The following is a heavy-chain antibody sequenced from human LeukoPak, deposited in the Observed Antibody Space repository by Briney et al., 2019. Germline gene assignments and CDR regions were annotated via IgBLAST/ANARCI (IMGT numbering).Heavy chain of an antibody. V-gene: IGHV4-59*01. CDR2: VSYSGNT. D-gene: IGHD2-15*01. Sequence: SETLSLTCSVSGGSISSYYWSWIRRPPGKGLEWIGYVSYSGNTNYNSSLKSRVSMSVDTSKNQFSLKLISVTAADTAMYYCARGVVAATLFWFDPWGQGTLVTVSS. CDR1: GGSISSYY. CDR3: ARGVVAATLFWFDP. J-gene: IGHJ5*02.